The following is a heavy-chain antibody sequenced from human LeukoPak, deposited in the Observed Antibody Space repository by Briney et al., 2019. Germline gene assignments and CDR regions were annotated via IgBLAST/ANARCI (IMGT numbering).Heavy chain of an antibody. J-gene: IGHJ3*02. D-gene: IGHD5-18*01. CDR1: GFSLSTSGGG. CDR2: IYWDDDK. Sequence: SGPTLVKPTQTLTLTCTFSGFSLSTSGGGVGWIRQPPGKALEWLALIYWDDDKRYSPSLKSRLTIIKDSSKNQVVLTMTNMDPVDTATYYCAHRGYSYGYTAFDIWGQGTMVTVSS. V-gene: IGHV2-5*02. CDR3: AHRGYSYGYTAFDI.